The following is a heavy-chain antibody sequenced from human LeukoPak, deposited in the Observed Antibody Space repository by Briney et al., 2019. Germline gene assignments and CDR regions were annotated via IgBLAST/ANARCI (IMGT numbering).Heavy chain of an antibody. D-gene: IGHD2-15*01. CDR1: GFTFSSYG. V-gene: IGHV3-23*01. CDR2: ISGSGGST. J-gene: IGHJ4*02. CDR3: ARDLILADNGGSSAHDF. Sequence: GGSLRLSCAASGFTFSSYGMSWVRQAPGKGLEWVSAISGSGGSTYYADSVKGRFTISRDNSKNTLYLQMNSLRAEDTAVYYCARDLILADNGGSSAHDFWGQGTLVTVSS.